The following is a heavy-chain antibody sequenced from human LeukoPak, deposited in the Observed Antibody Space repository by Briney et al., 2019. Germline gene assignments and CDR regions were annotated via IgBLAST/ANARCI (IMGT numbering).Heavy chain of an antibody. CDR2: ISSSSVYI. Sequence: GGSLRLSCAASGFTFSSYSMNWVRQAPGKGLEWVSSISSSSVYIYYADSVKGRFTISRDNAKNSLYLQMNSLSGEDTAVSSCAIVAGESYRRHWFDPWGQGTLVTVSS. J-gene: IGHJ5*02. V-gene: IGHV3-21*01. CDR1: GFTFSSYS. CDR3: AIVAGESYRRHWFDP. D-gene: IGHD1-26*01.